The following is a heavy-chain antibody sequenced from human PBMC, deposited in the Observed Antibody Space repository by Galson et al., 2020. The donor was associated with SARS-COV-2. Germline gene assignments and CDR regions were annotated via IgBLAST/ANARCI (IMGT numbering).Heavy chain of an antibody. Sequence: SETLSLTCTVSGGSISSYYWSWIRQPPGKGLEWIGYIYYSGSTNYNPSLKSRVTISVDTSKNQFSLKLSSVTAADTAVYYCARRTPAGGYYVAYFDYWGQGTLVTVSS. CDR3: ARRTPAGGYYVAYFDY. J-gene: IGHJ4*02. D-gene: IGHD3-22*01. V-gene: IGHV4-59*08. CDR1: GGSISSYY. CDR2: IYYSGST.